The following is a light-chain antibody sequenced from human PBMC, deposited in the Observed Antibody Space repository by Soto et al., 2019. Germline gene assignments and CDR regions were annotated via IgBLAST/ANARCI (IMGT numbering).Light chain of an antibody. CDR3: QQHKDCPLT. CDR1: QSVSTS. J-gene: IGKJ4*01. CDR2: AAF. Sequence: EIVMTQSPATLSVSPGETVTLSCRASQSVSTSVAWYQQKPGQAPRLLIYAAFTRATAVPARFSGSGSGTEFALTISGLQSEDFAVYHCQQHKDCPLTFGGGTKVEMK. V-gene: IGKV3-15*01.